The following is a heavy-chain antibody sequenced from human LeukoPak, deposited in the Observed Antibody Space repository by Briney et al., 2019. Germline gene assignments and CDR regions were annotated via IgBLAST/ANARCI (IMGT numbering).Heavy chain of an antibody. CDR2: SGXXXXX. Sequence: SGXXXXXYSADSGKGRFTISRDNSKNTLYLQMNSLRADDTAVYYCANVPSSDAYGYCSSTSCRSNFDYWGQGTLVTVSS. D-gene: IGHD2-2*01. J-gene: IGHJ4*02. V-gene: IGHV3-23*01. CDR3: ANVPSSDAYGYCSSTSCRSNFDY.